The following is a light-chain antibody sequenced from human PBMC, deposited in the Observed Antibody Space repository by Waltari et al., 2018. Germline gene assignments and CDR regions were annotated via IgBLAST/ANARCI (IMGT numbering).Light chain of an antibody. Sequence: DIQLAQSPSSLSASVVDTVTITCRASQSITTALNWYQQRPGQAPRLLIYAASSLPGGVPSRFSGSGSGTVFTLTINGLQPDDFATYYCQDSYSTLSFVFGPGTRVDV. V-gene: IGKV1-39*01. CDR3: QDSYSTLSFV. CDR1: QSITTA. CDR2: AAS. J-gene: IGKJ3*01.